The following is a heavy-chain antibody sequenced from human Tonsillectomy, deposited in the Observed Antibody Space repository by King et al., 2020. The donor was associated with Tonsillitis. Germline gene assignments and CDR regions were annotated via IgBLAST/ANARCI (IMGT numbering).Heavy chain of an antibody. V-gene: IGHV3-7*01. CDR2: MEQDGGET. J-gene: IGHJ4*02. Sequence: QLVQSGGDLVQPGGSLRLSCAASGFTFSDFWMSWVRQAPGKGLEGGANMEQDGGETYLLGSLKGRFTIPRYNAKKSLHLQLNSLRAEDTAVYYCATGRAAMEYWGQGTLVTVSS. CDR3: ATGRAAMEY. D-gene: IGHD2-2*01. CDR1: GFTFSDFW.